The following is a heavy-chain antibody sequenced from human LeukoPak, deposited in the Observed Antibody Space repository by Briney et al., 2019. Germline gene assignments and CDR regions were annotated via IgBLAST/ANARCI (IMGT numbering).Heavy chain of an antibody. Sequence: GGSLRLSCAASGFTFRHYTINSARQAPGKGLEWVSDISSSSRTISYADSVKGRFTISRDNAKNSLYLQMNSLRDEDTAVYYCARERRGAAAGTDYWGQGTLVTVSS. CDR1: GFTFRHYT. D-gene: IGHD6-13*01. J-gene: IGHJ4*02. CDR2: ISSSSRTI. V-gene: IGHV3-48*02. CDR3: ARERRGAAAGTDY.